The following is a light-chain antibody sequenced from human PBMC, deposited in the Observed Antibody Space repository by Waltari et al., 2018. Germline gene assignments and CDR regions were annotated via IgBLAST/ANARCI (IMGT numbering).Light chain of an antibody. V-gene: IGKV1-39*01. CDR1: QSISSY. Sequence: DIQMTQSPSSLSASVGDRVTITCRASQSISSYLNWYQQKPGKAPKLLIYAASSLQSGVLSRFSGSGSGTDFTLTISSLQPEDFATYYCQQSYSTPRMYTFGQGTKLEI. CDR2: AAS. J-gene: IGKJ2*01. CDR3: QQSYSTPRMYT.